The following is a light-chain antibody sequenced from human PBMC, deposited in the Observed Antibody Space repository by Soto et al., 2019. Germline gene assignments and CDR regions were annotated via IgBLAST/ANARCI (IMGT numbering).Light chain of an antibody. CDR2: GAS. V-gene: IGKV3-20*01. J-gene: IGKJ4*01. Sequence: EIVLTQSPGTLSLSPGERATLSCRASQSVSSSFLAWYQQKTGQAPRLLIYGASSRATGIQDRFSGSGSGIDFTLTISRVEPEDVAVYYCQQYCSSPLTFGGGTKVEIK. CDR1: QSVSSSF. CDR3: QQYCSSPLT.